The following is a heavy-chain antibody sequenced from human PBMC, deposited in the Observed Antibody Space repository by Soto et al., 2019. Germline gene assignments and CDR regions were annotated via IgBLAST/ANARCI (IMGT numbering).Heavy chain of an antibody. CDR3: ARSLEGTTVTNWFDP. J-gene: IGHJ5*02. CDR1: ADTFNSYP. CDR2: ITPVFGTP. V-gene: IGHV1-69*01. Sequence: QVQLVQSGAGGKKPGSSVKVSGKASADTFNSYPLTWLKQAPGQRRERMGGITPVFGTPDYDQSFEDRPTITADDSTSTVYMELSSLRSDDTAVYYCARSLEGTTVTNWFDPWGQGALVTVSS. D-gene: IGHD4-17*01.